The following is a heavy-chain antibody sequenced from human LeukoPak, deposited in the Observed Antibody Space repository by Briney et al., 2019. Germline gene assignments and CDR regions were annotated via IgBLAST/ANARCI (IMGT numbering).Heavy chain of an antibody. Sequence: SETLSLTCTVSGGSISSSSYYWGWIRQPRGKGLEWIGSIYYSGSTYYNPSLKSRVTISVDTSKNQFSLNLSSVTAADTAVYYCASHGTGWNYPLGWYFDLWGRGTLVTVSS. CDR2: IYYSGST. V-gene: IGHV4-39*01. CDR3: ASHGTGWNYPLGWYFDL. D-gene: IGHD1-7*01. J-gene: IGHJ2*01. CDR1: GGSISSSSYY.